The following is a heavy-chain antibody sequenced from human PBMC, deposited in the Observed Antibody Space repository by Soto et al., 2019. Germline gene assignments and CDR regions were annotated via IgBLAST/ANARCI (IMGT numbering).Heavy chain of an antibody. CDR3: AKVMTTNRMAVRYAFDI. D-gene: IGHD4-17*01. CDR2: ISGSGGST. Sequence: GGSLRLSCAASGFTFSSYAMSWVRQAPGKGLEWVSAISGSGGSTYYADSVKGRFTISRDNSKNTLYLQMNSLRAEDTAVYYCAKVMTTNRMAVRYAFDIWGQGTMVTVSS. CDR1: GFTFSSYA. V-gene: IGHV3-23*01. J-gene: IGHJ3*02.